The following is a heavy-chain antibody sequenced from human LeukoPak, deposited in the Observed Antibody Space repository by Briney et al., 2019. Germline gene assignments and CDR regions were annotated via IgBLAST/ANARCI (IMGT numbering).Heavy chain of an antibody. Sequence: GGSLRLSCAASGFTFSSYGMHWVRRAPGKGLEWVAVVSFDGSNKYYADSVRGRFTISRDNSKNTLYLQMNSLRTEDTAVYYCAKEGNGDSFDYWGQGTLVTVSS. CDR3: AKEGNGDSFDY. CDR1: GFTFSSYG. D-gene: IGHD2-21*01. J-gene: IGHJ4*02. CDR2: VSFDGSNK. V-gene: IGHV3-30*18.